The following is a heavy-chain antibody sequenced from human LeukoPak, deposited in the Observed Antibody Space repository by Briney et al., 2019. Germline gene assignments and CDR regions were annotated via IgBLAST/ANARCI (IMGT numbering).Heavy chain of an antibody. CDR3: ARALYQPLLYYYFDY. V-gene: IGHV4-31*03. CDR2: IYYSGGT. CDR1: GGSISSGGYY. Sequence: KSSETLSLTCTVSGGSISSGGYYWSWIRQHPGKGLEWIGYIYYSGGTYYNPSLKSRVTISVDTSKNQFSLKLSSVPAADTAVYYCARALYQPLLYYYFDYWGQGTLVTVSS. J-gene: IGHJ4*02. D-gene: IGHD2-2*02.